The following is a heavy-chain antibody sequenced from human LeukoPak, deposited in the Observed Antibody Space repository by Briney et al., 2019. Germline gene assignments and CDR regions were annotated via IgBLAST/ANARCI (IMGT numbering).Heavy chain of an antibody. CDR1: GGSITNYIYH. CDR2: IYYSGST. V-gene: IGHV4-39*01. D-gene: IGHD3-22*01. CDR3: AGGRGYSDSSSYYFDY. Sequence: ASETLSLTCIVSGGSITNYIYHWAWIRQPPGKGLECIGTIYYSGSTSYNPSLKSRVTISADTSKNQFSLKLSSVTAADTAVYYCAGGRGYSDSSSYYFDYWGQGTLVTVS. J-gene: IGHJ4*02.